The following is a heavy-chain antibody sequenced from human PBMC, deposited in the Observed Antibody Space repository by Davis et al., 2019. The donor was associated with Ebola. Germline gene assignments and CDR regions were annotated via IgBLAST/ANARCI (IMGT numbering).Heavy chain of an antibody. CDR2: INAYNGNT. V-gene: IGHV1-18*01. CDR1: GYTFTSYG. Sequence: AASVKVSCKASGYTFTSYGITWVRQAPGQGLEWMGWINAYNGNTNYAQKLQGRVTMTTDTSTSTAYMELRSLRSDDTAVYYGERVVRYCSGGRCYGDDAFDIWGQGTMVTVSS. D-gene: IGHD2-15*01. CDR3: ERVVRYCSGGRCYGDDAFDI. J-gene: IGHJ3*02.